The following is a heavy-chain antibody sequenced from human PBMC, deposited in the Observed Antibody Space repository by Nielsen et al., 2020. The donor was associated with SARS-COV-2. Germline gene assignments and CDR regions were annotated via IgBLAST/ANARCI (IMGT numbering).Heavy chain of an antibody. Sequence: SLKISCAASGFISDDYAMHWVRQAPGKGLEWVSGISWNSGSIGYVDSVKGRFTISRDNAKNSLYLQMNSLRAEDTAVYYCARSRGARLRYFDWLGRDAFDIWGQGTMVTVSS. J-gene: IGHJ3*02. CDR1: GFISDDYA. CDR3: ARSRGARLRYFDWLGRDAFDI. CDR2: ISWNSGSI. D-gene: IGHD3-9*01. V-gene: IGHV3-9*02.